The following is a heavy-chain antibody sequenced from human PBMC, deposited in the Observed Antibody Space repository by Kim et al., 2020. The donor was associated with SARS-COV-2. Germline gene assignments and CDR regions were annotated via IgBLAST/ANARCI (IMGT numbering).Heavy chain of an antibody. D-gene: IGHD2-8*01. CDR1: GFTLSSYA. CDR3: AREWSAFDY. V-gene: IGHV3-33*01. CDR2: AWSDGNN. Sequence: GGSLRLSCAASGFTLSSYAMHWVRQAPGKGLEWVAVAWSDGNNAYSDSVRGRFTISRDNSKNTLDLQMNSLRAEDTAVYYCAREWSAFDYWGQGTLVTVSS. J-gene: IGHJ4*02.